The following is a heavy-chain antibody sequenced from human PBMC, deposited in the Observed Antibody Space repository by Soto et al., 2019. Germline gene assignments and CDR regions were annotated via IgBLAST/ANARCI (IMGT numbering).Heavy chain of an antibody. CDR3: ARRRVRIAAAGTPSFAFDI. Sequence: QVQLQESGPGLVKPSETLSLTCTVSGGSISSYYWSWIRQPPGKGLEGIGYIYYSGSTNYNPSLKSRVTISVDTSKNQFSLKLSSVTAADTAVYYCARRRVRIAAAGTPSFAFDIWGQGTMVTVSS. CDR1: GGSISSYY. D-gene: IGHD6-13*01. J-gene: IGHJ3*02. CDR2: IYYSGST. V-gene: IGHV4-59*08.